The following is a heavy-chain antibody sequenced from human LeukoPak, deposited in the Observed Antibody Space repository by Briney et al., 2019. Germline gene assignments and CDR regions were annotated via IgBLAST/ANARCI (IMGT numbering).Heavy chain of an antibody. CDR1: GFPFSSHG. D-gene: IGHD5-12*01. CDR2: IRSKGYGGTI. V-gene: IGHV3-49*04. J-gene: IGHJ3*02. CDR3: TKDYGYNGYVGAFDI. Sequence: GGSLRLSCAASGFPFSSHGMSWVRQAPGKGLELVGFIRSKGYGGTIEYAASMRGRFTISRDDSKSTAYLQMNNLETEDTAVYYCTKDYGYNGYVGAFDIWGQGTMVTVSS.